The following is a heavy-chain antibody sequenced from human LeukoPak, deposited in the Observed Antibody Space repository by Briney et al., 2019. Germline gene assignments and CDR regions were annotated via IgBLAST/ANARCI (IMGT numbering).Heavy chain of an antibody. V-gene: IGHV1-2*02. CDR1: GYTFISYY. D-gene: IGHD2-2*01. CDR3: TTEDQFCSSSSCADY. Sequence: ASVKVSCKASGYTFISYYMNWVRQAPGQGLEWMGYISPHNGGTHYAQKFQDRVTMTRDTSISTVYMEPSSLRSDDTAVYYCTTEDQFCSSSSCADYWGQGTLVTVSS. CDR2: ISPHNGGT. J-gene: IGHJ4*02.